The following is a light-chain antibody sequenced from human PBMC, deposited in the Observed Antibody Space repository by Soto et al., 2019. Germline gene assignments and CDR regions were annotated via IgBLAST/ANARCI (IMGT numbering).Light chain of an antibody. CDR1: SGHSSYA. CDR2: LNSDGSH. J-gene: IGLJ2*01. Sequence: QSVLTQSPSASASLGASVKLTCTLNSGHSSYAIAWHQQQPEKGPRYLMKLNSDGSHSKGDGIPDRFSGSSSGAERYLTISSLQSEDEADYYCQTWGTGIQVVFGGWTKLTVL. V-gene: IGLV4-69*01. CDR3: QTWGTGIQVV.